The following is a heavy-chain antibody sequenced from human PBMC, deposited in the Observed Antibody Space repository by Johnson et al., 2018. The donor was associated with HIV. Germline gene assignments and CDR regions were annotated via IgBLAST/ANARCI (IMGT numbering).Heavy chain of an antibody. V-gene: IGHV3-72*01. Sequence: VQLVESGGGVVQAGRSLRLSCAASGFTFSGSAMHWVRQASGKGLEWVGRTRNKANSYTTEYAASVKGRFTISRDDSKNSLYLQMNSLRAEDTAVYYCARDRGYWDAFDIWGQGTMVIVSS. CDR1: GFTFSGSA. D-gene: IGHD3-22*01. CDR2: TRNKANSYTT. J-gene: IGHJ3*02. CDR3: ARDRGYWDAFDI.